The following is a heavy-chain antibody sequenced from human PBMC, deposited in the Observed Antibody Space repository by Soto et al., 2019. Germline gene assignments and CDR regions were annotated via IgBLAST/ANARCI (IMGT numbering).Heavy chain of an antibody. J-gene: IGHJ3*02. CDR3: ARDSADYYYDSSGYYQSDAFDI. CDR2: IKQDGSEK. Sequence: GGSLRLCCAASGFTFSSYWMSWVRQAPGKGLEWVANIKQDGSEKYYVDSVKGPFTISRDNAKNSLYLQMNSLRAEDTAVYYCARDSADYYYDSSGYYQSDAFDIWGQGTMVTVSS. CDR1: GFTFSSYW. D-gene: IGHD3-22*01. V-gene: IGHV3-7*05.